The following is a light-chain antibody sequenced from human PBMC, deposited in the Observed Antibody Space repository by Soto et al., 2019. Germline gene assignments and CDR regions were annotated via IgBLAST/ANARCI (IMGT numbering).Light chain of an antibody. CDR3: QKYDTSPYT. J-gene: IGKJ2*01. V-gene: IGKV3-20*01. Sequence: ESVLTQSPGTLSLSPGERATLSCRASQTVIKNYLAWYQRKPGQAPRLLIYGASNRATGIPDRFSGDGSGTDFTPTINILEAEDSALYDYQKYDTSPYTFGQGTKLEIK. CDR1: QTVIKNY. CDR2: GAS.